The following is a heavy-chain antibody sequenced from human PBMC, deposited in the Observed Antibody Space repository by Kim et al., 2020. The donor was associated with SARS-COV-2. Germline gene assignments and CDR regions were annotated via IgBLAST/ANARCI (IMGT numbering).Heavy chain of an antibody. J-gene: IGHJ6*02. CDR1: GGSISSGGYY. V-gene: IGHV4-31*03. CDR2: IYYSGST. Sequence: SETLSLTYTVSGGSISSGGYYWSWIRQHPGKGLEWIGYIYYSGSTYYNPSLKSRVTISVDTSKNQFSLKLSSVTAADTAVYYCARVPSSSWYGGHESWGQGTTVTVSS. D-gene: IGHD6-13*01. CDR3: ARVPSSSWYGGHES.